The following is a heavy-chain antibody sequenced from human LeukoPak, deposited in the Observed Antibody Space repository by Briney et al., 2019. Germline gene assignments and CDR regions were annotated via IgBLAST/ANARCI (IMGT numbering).Heavy chain of an antibody. Sequence: ASVKVSCKPSGYTFTSYGISWVRQAPGQGLEWMGWISAYNGNTNYAQKLQGRVTMTTDTSTSTAYMELRSLRSDDTAVYYCAREVATLNWFDPWGQGTLVTVSS. CDR1: GYTFTSYG. J-gene: IGHJ5*02. CDR2: ISAYNGNT. V-gene: IGHV1-18*04. D-gene: IGHD5-12*01. CDR3: AREVATLNWFDP.